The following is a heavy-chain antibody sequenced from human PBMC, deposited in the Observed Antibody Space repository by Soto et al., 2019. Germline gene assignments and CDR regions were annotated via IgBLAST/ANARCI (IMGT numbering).Heavy chain of an antibody. CDR1: GYTFTSYG. D-gene: IGHD2-21*02. CDR3: ARDRKLHGYCGGDCYSGFDY. J-gene: IGHJ4*02. CDR2: ISAYNGNT. Sequence: ASVKVSCKASGYTFTSYGISWVRQAPGQGLEWMGWISAYNGNTNYAQKLQGRVTMTTDTSTSTAYMEPRSLRSDDTAVYYCARDRKLHGYCGGDCYSGFDYWGQGTLVTVSS. V-gene: IGHV1-18*01.